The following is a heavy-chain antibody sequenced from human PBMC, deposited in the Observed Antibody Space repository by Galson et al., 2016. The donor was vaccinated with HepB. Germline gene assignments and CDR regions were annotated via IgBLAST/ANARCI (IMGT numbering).Heavy chain of an antibody. CDR2: ISLDGSNE. J-gene: IGHJ4*02. CDR1: GFTFSNSW. V-gene: IGHV3-30*18. CDR3: AKDRSPDGFDY. Sequence: SLRLSCAASGFTFSNSWMSWVRQAPGKGLEWMAVISLDGSNEYYADSVKGRFTIARDNSKNTLYLQMNSLRREDTAVYYCAKDRSPDGFDYWGQGTLVTVSS.